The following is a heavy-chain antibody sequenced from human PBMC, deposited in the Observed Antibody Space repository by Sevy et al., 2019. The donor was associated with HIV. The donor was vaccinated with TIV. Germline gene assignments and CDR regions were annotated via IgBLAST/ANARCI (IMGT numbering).Heavy chain of an antibody. J-gene: IGHJ4*02. CDR2: IYTSGST. V-gene: IGHV4-4*07. CDR3: ARAGDDYGDEDYFDY. Sequence: SETLSLTCTVSGGSISSYDWSWIRQPAGKGLEWIGRIYTSGSTNYNPTLKSRVTMSVDTSKNQFSLKLSYVTAADTAVYYCARAGDDYGDEDYFDYWGQGTLVTVSS. CDR1: GGSISSYD. D-gene: IGHD4-17*01.